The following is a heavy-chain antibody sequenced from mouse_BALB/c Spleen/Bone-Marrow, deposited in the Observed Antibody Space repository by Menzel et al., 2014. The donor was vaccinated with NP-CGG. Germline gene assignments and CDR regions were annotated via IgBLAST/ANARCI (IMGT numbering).Heavy chain of an antibody. CDR2: IWSGGGT. Sequence: QVQLKESGPGLVQPSQSLSITCTVSGFSLTSYDVHWVRQSPGKGLEWLGGIWSGGGTDYEAAFISRLNITKDNSKSQVFFKMNSLQADDTAIYFCARKDYRYDYFDYWGQGTTLTVSS. J-gene: IGHJ2*01. CDR1: GFSLTSYD. CDR3: ARKDYRYDYFDY. V-gene: IGHV2-4-1*01. D-gene: IGHD2-14*01.